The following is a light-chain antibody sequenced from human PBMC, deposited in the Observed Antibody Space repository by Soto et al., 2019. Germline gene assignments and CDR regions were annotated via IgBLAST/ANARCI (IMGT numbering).Light chain of an antibody. Sequence: QSVLTQPPSASGTPGQRVTISCSGSDSNIGNNYIYWYQQVPGTAPKLLIHRDDQRPSGVPDRFSGSKSGTSGSLAISGLRSEDEADYYFAAWDDSLSGPVFGGGTKLTVL. CDR2: RDD. J-gene: IGLJ2*01. CDR3: AAWDDSLSGPV. CDR1: DSNIGNNY. V-gene: IGLV1-47*01.